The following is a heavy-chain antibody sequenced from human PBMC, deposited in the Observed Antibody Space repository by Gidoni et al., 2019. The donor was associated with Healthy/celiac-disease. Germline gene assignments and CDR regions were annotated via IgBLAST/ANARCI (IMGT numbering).Heavy chain of an antibody. CDR1: GYTLTELS. CDR3: ATLGETSIVVVVAATGSWYYFDY. CDR2: FDPEDGET. Sequence: QVQLVQSGAEVKKPGASVKVSCKVSGYTLTELSMHWVRQAPGKGLEWMGGFDPEDGETIYAQKFQGRVTMTEDTSTDTAYMELSSLRSEDTAVYYCATLGETSIVVVVAATGSWYYFDYWGQGTLVTVSS. V-gene: IGHV1-24*01. J-gene: IGHJ4*02. D-gene: IGHD2-15*01.